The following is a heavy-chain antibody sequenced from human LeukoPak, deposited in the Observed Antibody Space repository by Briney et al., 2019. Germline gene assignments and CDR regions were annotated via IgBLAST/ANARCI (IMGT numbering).Heavy chain of an antibody. Sequence: SETLSLTCTVSGGSISSSSYYWGWIRQPPGKGLEWIGSIYYSGSIYYNPSLKSRVTISVDTSKNQLPLKLSSVTAADTAVYYCARVHSSSWDFDYWGQGTLVTVSS. CDR2: IYYSGSI. J-gene: IGHJ4*02. CDR1: GGSISSSSYY. CDR3: ARVHSSSWDFDY. V-gene: IGHV4-39*06. D-gene: IGHD6-13*01.